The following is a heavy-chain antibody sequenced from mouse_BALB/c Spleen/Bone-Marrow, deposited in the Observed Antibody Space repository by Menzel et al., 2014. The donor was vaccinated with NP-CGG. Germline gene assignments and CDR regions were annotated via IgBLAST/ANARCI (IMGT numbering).Heavy chain of an antibody. CDR2: IYPGSGNT. V-gene: IGHV1-63*01. CDR3: TRRRSLDY. Sequence: VKLVESGTELVRPGTSVKISCKASGYAFTNYWLGWVKQRPGHGLEWIGDIYPGSGNTYYNEKFKGKVTLTADKSSSTAYMQLSGLTSEDSAVYFCTRRRSLDYWGRGTTLTVSS. J-gene: IGHJ2*01. CDR1: GYAFTNYW.